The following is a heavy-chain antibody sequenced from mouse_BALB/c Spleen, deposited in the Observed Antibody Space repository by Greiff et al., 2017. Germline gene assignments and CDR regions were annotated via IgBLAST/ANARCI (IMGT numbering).Heavy chain of an antibody. V-gene: IGHV5-12-1*01. CDR3: ARHEDYYGNFWFAY. CDR1: GFAFSSYD. CDR2: ISSGGGST. J-gene: IGHJ3*01. D-gene: IGHD2-1*01. Sequence: EVKLVESGGGLVKPGGSLKLSCAASGFAFSSYDMSWVRQTPEKRLEWVAYISSGGGSTYYPDTVKGRFTISRDNAKNTLYLQMSSLKSEDTAMYYCARHEDYYGNFWFAYWGQGTLVTVSA.